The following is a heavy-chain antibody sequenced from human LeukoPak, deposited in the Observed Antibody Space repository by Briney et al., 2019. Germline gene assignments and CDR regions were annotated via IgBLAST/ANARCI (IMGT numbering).Heavy chain of an antibody. CDR2: IIPIFGTA. CDR3: ALYGPWSGYRYYFDY. V-gene: IGHV1-69*05. Sequence: SVKVSCKASGGTFSSYAISWVRQAPGQGLEWMGGIIPIFGTANYAQKFQGRVTITTDESTSTAYMELSSLRSEDTAVYYCALYGPWSGYRYYFDYWGQGTLVTVSS. J-gene: IGHJ4*02. CDR1: GGTFSSYA. D-gene: IGHD3-3*01.